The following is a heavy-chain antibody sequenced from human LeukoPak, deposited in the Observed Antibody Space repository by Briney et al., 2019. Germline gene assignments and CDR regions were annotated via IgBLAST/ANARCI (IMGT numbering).Heavy chain of an antibody. CDR3: ARMTAVTTYSAFDI. CDR2: IYYSGST. J-gene: IGHJ3*02. V-gene: IGHV4-59*08. CDR1: GGPISSYY. D-gene: IGHD4-11*01. Sequence: ASETLSLTCTVSGGPISSYYWSWIRQPPGKGLEWIGYIYYSGSTNYNPSLKSRVTISVDTSKNQFSLKLSSVTAADTAVYYCARMTAVTTYSAFDIWGQGTMVTVSS.